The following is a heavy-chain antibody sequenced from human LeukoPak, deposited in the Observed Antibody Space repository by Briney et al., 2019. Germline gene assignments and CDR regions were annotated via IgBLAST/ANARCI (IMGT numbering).Heavy chain of an antibody. Sequence: PSETLSLTCTVSGGSISSYSWSWIRQPPGKGLEWIGYIYYSGSTNYNPSLKSRVTISVDMSKNQFSLKLSSVTAADTAVYYCATHPPKVCTGGSCTDYWGQGTLVTVSS. CDR2: IYYSGST. J-gene: IGHJ4*02. V-gene: IGHV4-59*01. CDR3: ATHPPKVCTGGSCTDY. CDR1: GGSISSYS. D-gene: IGHD2-15*01.